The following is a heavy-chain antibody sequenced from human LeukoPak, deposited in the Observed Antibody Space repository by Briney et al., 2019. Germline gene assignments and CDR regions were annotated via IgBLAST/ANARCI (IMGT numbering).Heavy chain of an antibody. CDR1: GGTFSSYA. CDR2: IIPIFGTA. V-gene: IGHV1-69*01. D-gene: IGHD5-18*01. J-gene: IGHJ4*02. Sequence: GASVKVSCKAAGGTFSSYAISWGRQAPGQGLEWMGGIIPIFGTADYAKKFQGRVTITADAYTSTAYMELSSRRSEDTAVYYCASDSYGTMDNDYWGQGTLVSVSS. CDR3: ASDSYGTMDNDY.